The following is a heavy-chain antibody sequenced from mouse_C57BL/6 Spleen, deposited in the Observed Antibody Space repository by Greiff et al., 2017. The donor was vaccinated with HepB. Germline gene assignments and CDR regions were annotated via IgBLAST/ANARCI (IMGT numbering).Heavy chain of an antibody. CDR3: ARCRGSYAMDY. CDR1: GFTFSSYA. CDR2: ISDGGSYT. J-gene: IGHJ4*01. Sequence: EVKLQESGGGLVKPGGSLKLSCAASGFTFSSYAMSWVRQTPEKRLGWVATISDGGSYTYYPDNVKGRFTISRDNAKNNLYLQMSHLTSEDTAMYDCARCRGSYAMDYWGQGTSVTVSS. V-gene: IGHV5-4*03. D-gene: IGHD1-1*01.